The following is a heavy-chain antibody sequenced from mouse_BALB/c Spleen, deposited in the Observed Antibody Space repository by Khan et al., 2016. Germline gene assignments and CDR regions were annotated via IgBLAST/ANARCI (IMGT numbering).Heavy chain of an antibody. CDR3: ARDGIYSGYAMDY. Sequence: EVELVESGGGLVQPGGSLKLSCAASGFTFSSYGMSWVRQTPDKRLELVATINSNGGNTYYPDSVKGRFTISRDNAKNTLYLQMSSLTSEDTAMYYCARDGIYSGYAMDYWGQGTSVTVSS. V-gene: IGHV5-6-3*01. CDR2: INSNGGNT. J-gene: IGHJ4*01. CDR1: GFTFSSYG. D-gene: IGHD1-1*01.